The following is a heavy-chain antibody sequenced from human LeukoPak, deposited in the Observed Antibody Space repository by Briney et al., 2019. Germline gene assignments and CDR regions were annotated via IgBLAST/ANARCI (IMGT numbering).Heavy chain of an antibody. D-gene: IGHD3-10*01. CDR2: INHSGST. CDR1: GGSFSGYY. Sequence: SETLSLTCAVYGGSFSGYYWSWIRQPPGKGLEWIGEINHSGSTNYNPSLKSRVTISVDTSKNQFSLKLSSVTAADTAVYYCARIWFGELSTNWFDPWGQGTLVTVSS. J-gene: IGHJ5*02. V-gene: IGHV4-34*01. CDR3: ARIWFGELSTNWFDP.